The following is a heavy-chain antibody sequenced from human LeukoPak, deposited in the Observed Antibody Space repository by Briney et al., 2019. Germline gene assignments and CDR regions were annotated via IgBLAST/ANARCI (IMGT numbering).Heavy chain of an antibody. CDR1: GFTFSSYA. V-gene: IGHV3-30*04. CDR3: ARGGISIFGVVIYMDV. D-gene: IGHD3-3*01. Sequence: GGSLRLSCAASGFTFSSYAMHWVRQAPGKGLEWVAVISSDGSNKYYADSMKGRFTISRDNSKNTLYLQMNSLRVEDTALYYCARGGISIFGVVIYMDVWGKGTTVTVSS. J-gene: IGHJ6*03. CDR2: ISSDGSNK.